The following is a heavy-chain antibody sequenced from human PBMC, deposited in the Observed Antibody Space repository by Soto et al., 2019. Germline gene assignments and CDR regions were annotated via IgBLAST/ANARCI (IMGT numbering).Heavy chain of an antibody. CDR1: GFSLITTAVG. V-gene: IGHV2-5*01. J-gene: IGHJ4*02. CDR3: AQRPDAGTLPFNY. CDR2: ICWNNDK. Sequence: QITLKESGPTLVKPTQTLTLSCTFSGFSLITTAVGVGWIRQPPGKALELLALICWNNDKLYNPSLNSRFTITKHTSKNRVVLTTTKVDPVDTATYYCAQRPDAGTLPFNYWGQGTLVTVSA. D-gene: IGHD1-26*01.